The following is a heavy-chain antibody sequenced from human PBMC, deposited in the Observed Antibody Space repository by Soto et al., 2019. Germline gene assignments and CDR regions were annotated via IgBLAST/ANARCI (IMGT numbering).Heavy chain of an antibody. J-gene: IGHJ3*02. D-gene: IGHD3-3*02. CDR2: IVSDGSAI. Sequence: PWGSLRLSCAVSGFPFGFYGFRCVRQSPGKGLEWLGVIVSDGSAIYHADSLEGRFFISRDNSKDILYLQMNSLRVEDTAVYYCARDDAFDNENGFDMWGQGTMVTVSS. CDR1: GFPFGFYG. V-gene: IGHV3-33*01. CDR3: ARDDAFDNENGFDM.